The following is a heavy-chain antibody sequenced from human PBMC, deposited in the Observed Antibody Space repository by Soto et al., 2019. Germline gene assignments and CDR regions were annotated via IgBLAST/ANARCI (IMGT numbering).Heavy chain of an antibody. CDR1: GFTFSSYA. D-gene: IGHD6-13*01. V-gene: IGHV3-30-3*01. CDR2: ISYDGSNK. Sequence: GGSLRLSCAASGFTFSSYAMHWVRQAPGKGLEWVAVISYDGSNKYYAGSVKGRFTISRDNSKNTLYLQMNSLRAEDTAVYYCARDPHLPDSSSWYFSTFDYWGQGTLVTVSS. CDR3: ARDPHLPDSSSWYFSTFDY. J-gene: IGHJ4*02.